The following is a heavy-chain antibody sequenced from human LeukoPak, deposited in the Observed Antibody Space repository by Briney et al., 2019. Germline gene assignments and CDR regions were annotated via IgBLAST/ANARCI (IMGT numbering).Heavy chain of an antibody. Sequence: PGGSLRLSCAASGFTFSSYSMNWVRQAPGKGLEWVSSISSSSSYIYYADSVKGRFTISRDNAKNSLHLQMNSLRAEDTAVYYCARDQDYVWGSYPVDYWGQGTLVTVSS. CDR1: GFTFSSYS. V-gene: IGHV3-21*01. D-gene: IGHD3-16*01. CDR3: ARDQDYVWGSYPVDY. J-gene: IGHJ4*02. CDR2: ISSSSSYI.